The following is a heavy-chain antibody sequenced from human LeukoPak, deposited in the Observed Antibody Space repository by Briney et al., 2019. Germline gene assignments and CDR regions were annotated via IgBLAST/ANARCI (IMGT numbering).Heavy chain of an antibody. CDR3: AKNGKDNYDMFFDY. V-gene: IGHV3-23*01. CDR1: GFTFSNYA. D-gene: IGHD3-9*01. CDR2: LGDNDGRT. J-gene: IGHJ4*02. Sequence: PGGSLRLSCAASGFTFSNYAMNWVRQAPGKGLEWLSALGDNDGRTFYADSVKGRFTIFRDNSKNTLYLQMNSLRAEDTAIYYCAKNGKDNYDMFFDYWGQGTLVTVSS.